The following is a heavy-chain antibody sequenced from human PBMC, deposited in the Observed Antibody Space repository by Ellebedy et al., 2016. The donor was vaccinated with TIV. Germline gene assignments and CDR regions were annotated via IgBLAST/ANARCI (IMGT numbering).Heavy chain of an antibody. CDR1: GFADSHFF. J-gene: IGHJ4*02. D-gene: IGHD1-26*01. CDR2: IYSGGDT. V-gene: IGHV3-66*01. Sequence: GESLKISXAASGFADSHFFISWLRPPPGKGLEWVSAIYSGGDTYYADSVKGRFTVSRDISKDTLYLQMNSLRAEDTAVYYCGRGAASAWEVFFYWGQGTLVTVSP. CDR3: GRGAASAWEVFFY.